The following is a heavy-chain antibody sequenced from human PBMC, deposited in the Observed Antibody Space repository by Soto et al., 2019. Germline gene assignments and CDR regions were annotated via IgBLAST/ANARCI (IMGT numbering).Heavy chain of an antibody. CDR3: APLVVAATDEARDFDY. Sequence: EVQLVESGGGLVNPGGSLRLSCAASGFTFSSYEMNWVRQAPGKGLEWVSYISSTGSTIYYTDSVKGRFTISRDNAKNSLYLQMNSLRAEDTAVYYCAPLVVAATDEARDFDYWGQGTLVTVSS. J-gene: IGHJ4*02. CDR1: GFTFSSYE. V-gene: IGHV3-48*03. CDR2: ISSTGSTI. D-gene: IGHD2-15*01.